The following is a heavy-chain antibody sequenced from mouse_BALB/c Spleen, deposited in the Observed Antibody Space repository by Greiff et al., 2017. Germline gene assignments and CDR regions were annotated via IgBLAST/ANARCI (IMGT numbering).Heavy chain of an antibody. CDR3: AREGTENYFDY. CDR2: IYPGDGDT. V-gene: IGHV1-82*01. D-gene: IGHD3-3*01. CDR1: GYAFSSSW. J-gene: IGHJ2*01. Sequence: QVQLQQSGPELVKPGASVKISCKASGYAFSSSWMNWVKQRPGQGLEWIGRIYPGDGDTNYNGKFKGKATLTADKSSSTAYMQLSSLTSVDSAVYFCAREGTENYFDYWGQGTTLTVSS.